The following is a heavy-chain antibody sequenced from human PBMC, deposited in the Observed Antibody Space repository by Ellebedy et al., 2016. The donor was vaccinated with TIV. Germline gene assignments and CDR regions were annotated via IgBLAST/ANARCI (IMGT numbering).Heavy chain of an antibody. CDR2: ISAYNGNT. CDR3: ARDMVQGMVAKYLWFDY. V-gene: IGHV1-18*04. J-gene: IGHJ4*02. D-gene: IGHD2-8*01. Sequence: ASVKVSCKASGYTFTGYYIHWVRQAPGQGLEWIGWISAYNGNTDFAQKVQGRLTLSTDTSTSTVYMELRSLRSDDTAVYYCARDMVQGMVAKYLWFDYWGQGSLVTVSS. CDR1: GYTFTGYY.